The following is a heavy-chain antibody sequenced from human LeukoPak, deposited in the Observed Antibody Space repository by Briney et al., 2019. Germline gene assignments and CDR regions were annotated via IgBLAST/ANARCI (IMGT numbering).Heavy chain of an antibody. CDR2: ISGSGGST. Sequence: GGSLRLSCEVSGFTFSSYAMNWVRQAPGKGLEWVSGISGSGGSTYYADSVKGRFTISRENSKNTLYLQVSSLRAEDTAVYYCATARTLRVTTSFDYWGQGTLVTVSS. CDR1: GFTFSSYA. D-gene: IGHD4-17*01. CDR3: ATARTLRVTTSFDY. J-gene: IGHJ4*02. V-gene: IGHV3-23*01.